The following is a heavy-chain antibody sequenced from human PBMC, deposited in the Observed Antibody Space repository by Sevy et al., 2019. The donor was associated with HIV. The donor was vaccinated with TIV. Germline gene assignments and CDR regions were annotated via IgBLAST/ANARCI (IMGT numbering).Heavy chain of an antibody. CDR1: GYTFTSYG. V-gene: IGHV1-18*01. CDR2: IITYNT. Sequence: ASVKVSCKASGYTFTSYGITWVRQAPGQGLEGMGWIITYNTNYAEKLQGRVTMTTDTSTSTVYMELRSLRSEDTAVYYCARAPSGSQGPGQYFQHWGQGTLVTVSS. D-gene: IGHD1-26*01. CDR3: ARAPSGSQGPGQYFQH. J-gene: IGHJ1*01.